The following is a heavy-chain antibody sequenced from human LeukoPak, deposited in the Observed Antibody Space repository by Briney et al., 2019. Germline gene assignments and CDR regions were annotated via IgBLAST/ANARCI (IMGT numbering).Heavy chain of an antibody. D-gene: IGHD6-6*01. CDR1: GGSISSYY. CDR2: IYYSGST. V-gene: IGHV4-39*01. J-gene: IGHJ4*02. Sequence: SETLSLTCTVSGGSISSYYWGWIRQPPGKGLEWIGSIYYSGSTYYNPSLKSRVTISVDTSKNQFSLKLSSVTAADTAVYYCARGLIAARPFDYWGQGTLVTVSS. CDR3: ARGLIAARPFDY.